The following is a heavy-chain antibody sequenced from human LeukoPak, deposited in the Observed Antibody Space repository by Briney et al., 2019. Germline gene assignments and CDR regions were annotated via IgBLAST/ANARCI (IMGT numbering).Heavy chain of an antibody. CDR1: GYSFSAYY. CDR2: INPNSGGT. CDR3: ARDQALIVGEVAFDI. V-gene: IGHV1-2*02. J-gene: IGHJ3*02. D-gene: IGHD3-22*01. Sequence: ASVKVSCKASGYSFSAYYVHWVRQAPGQGLEWMGWINPNSGGTNYAQKFQGRVTMTRDTSISTAYMELSRLRSDDTAVYYCARDQALIVGEVAFDIWGQGTMVTVSS.